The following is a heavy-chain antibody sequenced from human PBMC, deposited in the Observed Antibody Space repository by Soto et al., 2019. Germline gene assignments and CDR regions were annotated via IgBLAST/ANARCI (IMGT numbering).Heavy chain of an antibody. J-gene: IGHJ4*02. CDR3: AREGGIVGASPFDY. D-gene: IGHD1-26*01. Sequence: GGSLRLSCAASGFTFSSYAMHWVRQAPGKGLEWVEVISYDGSNKYYADSVKGCFTISRDNSKNTLYLQMNSLRAEDTAVYYCAREGGIVGASPFDYWGQGTLVTVSS. CDR1: GFTFSSYA. CDR2: ISYDGSNK. V-gene: IGHV3-30-3*01.